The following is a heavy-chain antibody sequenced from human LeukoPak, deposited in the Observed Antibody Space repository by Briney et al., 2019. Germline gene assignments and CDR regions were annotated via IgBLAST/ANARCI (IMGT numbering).Heavy chain of an antibody. Sequence: SETLSLTCTVSGGSISRYYWSWIRQPPGKGLEWIGYIYYSGSTNYNPSLKSRVTISVDTSKNQFSLKLSSVTAADTAVYYCAKDYGDYVKALGFDYWGQGTLVTVSS. CDR3: AKDYGDYVKALGFDY. V-gene: IGHV4-59*12. J-gene: IGHJ4*02. D-gene: IGHD4-17*01. CDR2: IYYSGST. CDR1: GGSISRYY.